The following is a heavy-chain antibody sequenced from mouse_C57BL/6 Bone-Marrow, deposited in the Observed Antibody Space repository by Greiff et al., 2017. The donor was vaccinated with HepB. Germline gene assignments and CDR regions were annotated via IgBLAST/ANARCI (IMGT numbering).Heavy chain of an antibody. CDR1: GYSITSGYD. CDR2: ISYSGST. CDR3: ARTYDYDVDWFAY. J-gene: IGHJ3*01. Sequence: EVKLVESGPGMVKPSQSLSLTCTVTGYSITSGYDWHWIRHFPGNKLEWMGYISYSGSTNYNPSLKSRISITHDTSKNHFFLKLNSVTTEDTATYYCARTYDYDVDWFAYWGQGTLVTVSA. D-gene: IGHD2-4*01. V-gene: IGHV3-1*01.